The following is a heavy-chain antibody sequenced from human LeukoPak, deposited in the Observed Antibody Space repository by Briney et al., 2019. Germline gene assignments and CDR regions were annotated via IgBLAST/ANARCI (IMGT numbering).Heavy chain of an antibody. CDR1: GFTFSSYW. Sequence: GGSLRLSCAASGFTFSSYWMHWVRQAPGKGLVWVSRINSDGSSTSYADSVKGRFTISRDNAKNTLYLQMNSLRAEDTAVYYCARVGATTAGGDYWGQGTLVTVSS. CDR2: INSDGSST. D-gene: IGHD1-26*01. CDR3: ARVGATTAGGDY. V-gene: IGHV3-74*01. J-gene: IGHJ4*02.